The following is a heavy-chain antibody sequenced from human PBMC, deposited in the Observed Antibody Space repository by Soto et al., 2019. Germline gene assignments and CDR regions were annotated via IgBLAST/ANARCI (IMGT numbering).Heavy chain of an antibody. J-gene: IGHJ6*03. CDR1: GFSLSNGKVG. CDR2: IFSNDEK. V-gene: IGHV2-26*01. D-gene: IGHD6-19*01. CDR3: ARTLFGRSVAGGYFYMDV. Sequence: HVTLKESGPVLVKPTETLTLTCTVSGFSLSNGKVGVSWIRQPPGKALEWLAHIFSNDEKSYRTSLKSRLTISEDTSKSQVVLTMTNVDRVDTATYYCARTLFGRSVAGGYFYMDVWGKRTTVTVSS.